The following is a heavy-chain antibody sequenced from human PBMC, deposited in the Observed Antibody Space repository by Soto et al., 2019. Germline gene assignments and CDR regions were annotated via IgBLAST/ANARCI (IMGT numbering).Heavy chain of an antibody. Sequence: QVQLVQSGAEVKKPGSSVKVSCKASGGTFSSYAISWVRQAPGQGLEWMGGIIPIFGTANYAQKFQGRVTITADKSASTAYMELSSLRSEDTAVHYCARPGIEYSSSLGGFDYWGQGTLVTVSS. CDR2: IIPIFGTA. CDR1: GGTFSSYA. D-gene: IGHD6-6*01. J-gene: IGHJ4*02. V-gene: IGHV1-69*06. CDR3: ARPGIEYSSSLGGFDY.